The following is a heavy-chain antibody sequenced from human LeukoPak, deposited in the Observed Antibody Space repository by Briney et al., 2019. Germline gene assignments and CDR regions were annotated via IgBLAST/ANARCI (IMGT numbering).Heavy chain of an antibody. CDR1: GFTFSAFA. J-gene: IGHJ4*02. CDR2: IRSKAYTGTT. Sequence: GGSLRLSCTASGFTFSAFASSWVRQAPGKGLEWVGFIRSKAYTGTTEYAASVKGRFTISRDDSKSIAYLQMNSLKIEDTAVYYCTRDLPQYSAEPYFDYWGQGTLVTVSS. V-gene: IGHV3-49*04. D-gene: IGHD1-26*01. CDR3: TRDLPQYSAEPYFDY.